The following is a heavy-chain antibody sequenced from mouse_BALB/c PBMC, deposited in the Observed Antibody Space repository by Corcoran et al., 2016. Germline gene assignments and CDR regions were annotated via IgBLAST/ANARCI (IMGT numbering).Heavy chain of an antibody. D-gene: IGHD2-2*01. V-gene: IGHV1-39*01. Sequence: EIQLQQTGPELVKPGASVKISCKASGYSFTDYIMLWVKQSHGKSLEWIGNINPYYGSTSYNLKFKGKATLTVDKSSSTAYMQLNSLTSEDSAVYYCARKGGYDGFAYWGQGTLVTVSA. J-gene: IGHJ3*01. CDR1: GYSFTDYI. CDR2: INPYYGST. CDR3: ARKGGYDGFAY.